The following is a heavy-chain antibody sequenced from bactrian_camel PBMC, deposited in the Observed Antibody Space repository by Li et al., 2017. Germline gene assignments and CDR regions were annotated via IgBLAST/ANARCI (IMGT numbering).Heavy chain of an antibody. CDR3: AGRSGNYLHAY. CDR1: GYRYAAYC. V-gene: IGHV3S53*01. Sequence: QVQLVESGGDSVQAGGSLNLTCVASGYRYAAYCMGWFRQASGKERESVATFESGGLTTYADSVKGRFTISRDNAKNTVYLQMNSLKFEDTGLYFCAGRSGNYLHAYWGQGTQVTVS. D-gene: IGHD5*01. J-gene: IGHJ4*01. CDR2: FESGGLT.